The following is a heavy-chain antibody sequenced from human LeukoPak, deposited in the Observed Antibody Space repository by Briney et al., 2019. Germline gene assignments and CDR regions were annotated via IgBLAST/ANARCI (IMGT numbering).Heavy chain of an antibody. V-gene: IGHV3-30-3*01. CDR2: ISYDGSNK. Sequence: GSLRLSCAASGFTFSSYAMHWVRQAPGKGLEWVAVISYDGSNKYYADSVKGRFTISRDNSKNTLYLQMNSLRAEDTAVYYCAKGLVTALDYWGQGTLVTVSS. D-gene: IGHD2-15*01. CDR1: GFTFSSYA. CDR3: AKGLVTALDY. J-gene: IGHJ4*02.